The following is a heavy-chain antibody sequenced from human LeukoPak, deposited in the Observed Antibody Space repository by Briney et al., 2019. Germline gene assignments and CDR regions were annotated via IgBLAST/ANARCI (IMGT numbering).Heavy chain of an antibody. J-gene: IGHJ6*03. Sequence: SETLSLTYTVSGGSISSGSYYWSWIRQPAGKGLEWIGRIYTSGSTNYNPSLKSRVTISVDTSKNQFSLKLSSVTAADTAVYYCARDYFVRSLYYYYYMDVWGKGTTVTVSS. CDR2: IYTSGST. D-gene: IGHD3-10*01. CDR3: ARDYFVRSLYYYYYMDV. CDR1: GGSISSGSYY. V-gene: IGHV4-61*02.